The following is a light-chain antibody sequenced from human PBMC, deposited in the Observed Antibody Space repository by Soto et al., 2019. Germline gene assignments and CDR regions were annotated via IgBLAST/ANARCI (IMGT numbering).Light chain of an antibody. CDR2: GAS. CDR1: QSVSSSY. J-gene: IGKJ1*01. V-gene: IGKV3-20*01. Sequence: EIVLTQSPGTLSLSPGERATLSCRASQSVSSSYLAWYQQKPGQAPRLLIYGASSRATGIPDRFSGSGSGTDFTLPISRLEPEDFAVYYCQQYGSSATWTFGQGTKV. CDR3: QQYGSSATWT.